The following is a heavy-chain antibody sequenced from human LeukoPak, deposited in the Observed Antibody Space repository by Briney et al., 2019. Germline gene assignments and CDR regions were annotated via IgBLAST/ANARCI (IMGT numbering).Heavy chain of an antibody. D-gene: IGHD3-10*01. J-gene: IGHJ4*02. CDR1: GYAFTSDG. CDR2: ISAYNGNT. V-gene: IGHV1-18*01. Sequence: HRASVKVSCKASGYAFTSDGISWVRLAPGQGLEWMGWISAYNGNTNYAQKLQGRVTMTTDTSTSTAYMELRSLRSDDTAVYYCARATYGSGSYSPYYFDCWGQGTLVTVSS. CDR3: ARATYGSGSYSPYYFDC.